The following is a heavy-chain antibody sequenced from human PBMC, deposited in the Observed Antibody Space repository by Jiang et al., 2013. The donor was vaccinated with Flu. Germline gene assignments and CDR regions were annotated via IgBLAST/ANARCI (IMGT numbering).Heavy chain of an antibody. CDR2: ISSTGSST. V-gene: IGHV3-23*04. J-gene: IGHJ4*02. Sequence: VQLVESGGGLVQPGGSLRLSCAASGFTFSSYAMSWVRQAPGKGLEWIATISSTGSSTFHADSVMGRFTISRDISKSTLYLQMNSLRAEDTAVYYCAKDTTGRDNDFWSGYFYDYWGQGTLVTVSS. D-gene: IGHD3-3*01. CDR3: AKDTTGRDNDFWSGYFYDY. CDR1: GFTFSSYA.